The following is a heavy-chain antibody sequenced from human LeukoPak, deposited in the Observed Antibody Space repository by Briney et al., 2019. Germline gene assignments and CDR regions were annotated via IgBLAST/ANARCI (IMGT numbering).Heavy chain of an antibody. J-gene: IGHJ3*02. D-gene: IGHD3-9*01. CDR2: INKDGSEK. V-gene: IGHV3-7*04. CDR3: ARDLSSDWLDTFDI. Sequence: GGSLRLSCAASGFTSGSYWMTWVRQAPGKGLEWVANINKDGSEKHYVDSVKGRFTISRDNAKNSLYLEMNSLRAEDTAMYYCARDLSSDWLDTFDIWGQGTMVTVSS. CDR1: GFTSGSYW.